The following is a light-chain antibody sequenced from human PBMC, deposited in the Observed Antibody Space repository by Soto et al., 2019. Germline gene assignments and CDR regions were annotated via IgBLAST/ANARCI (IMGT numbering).Light chain of an antibody. J-gene: IGKJ5*01. V-gene: IGKV1-39*01. CDR3: QQSYSTPIT. Sequence: DIQMTQSPSTLSASLVYRFTITCLASQSIINYLAWYQRRPGRAPKLLIYDVSTLQSGVPSRFSGSGSGTEFTLTISSLQPEDFATYYCQQSYSTPITFGQGTRLEIK. CDR1: QSIINY. CDR2: DVS.